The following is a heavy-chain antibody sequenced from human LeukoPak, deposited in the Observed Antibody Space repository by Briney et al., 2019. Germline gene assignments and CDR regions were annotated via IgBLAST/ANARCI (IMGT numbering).Heavy chain of an antibody. Sequence: ASVKVSCKPSGYSFSGYYMRWVRQAPGQGLEWMGWINPNSSRTNYAQNLQGRVTMTRDTSINTAYMELSRLTSDDTAVYYCARDRTGISTIVVTAEFDYWGQGTLVTVSS. CDR3: ARDRTGISTIVVTAEFDY. CDR1: GYSFSGYY. V-gene: IGHV1-2*02. D-gene: IGHD3-22*01. J-gene: IGHJ4*02. CDR2: INPNSSRT.